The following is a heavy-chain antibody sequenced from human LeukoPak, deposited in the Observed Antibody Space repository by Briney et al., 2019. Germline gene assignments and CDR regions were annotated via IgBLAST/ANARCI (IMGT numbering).Heavy chain of an antibody. CDR3: ARAIAARYMDV. CDR1: GGSISSYY. CDR2: IFYSGST. V-gene: IGHV4-59*01. D-gene: IGHD6-6*01. J-gene: IGHJ6*03. Sequence: NPSETLSLTCTVSGGSISSYYWSWIRQPPGKGLEWIGYIFYSGSTNYNPSLKSRVTISVDTSKNQFSLKLSSVTAADTAVYYCARAIAARYMDVWGKGTTVTVSS.